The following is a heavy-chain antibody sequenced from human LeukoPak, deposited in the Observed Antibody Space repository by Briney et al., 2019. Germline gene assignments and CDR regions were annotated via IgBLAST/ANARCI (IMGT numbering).Heavy chain of an antibody. Sequence: GGSLRHSCAASGLTFSSYSMNWVRQAPGKGLEWVSYISISSRCIYYADSLKGRFTISRDNAKSSLYLQMSSLRAEDTAVYYCASAGYYERSGYTYYFHYWGQGTVVTVSS. CDR2: ISISSRCI. CDR3: ASAGYYERSGYTYYFHY. D-gene: IGHD3-22*01. V-gene: IGHV3-21*01. J-gene: IGHJ4*02. CDR1: GLTFSSYS.